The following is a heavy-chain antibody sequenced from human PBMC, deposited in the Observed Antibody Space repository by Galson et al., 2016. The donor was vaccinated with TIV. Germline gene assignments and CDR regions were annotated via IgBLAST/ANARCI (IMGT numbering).Heavy chain of an antibody. Sequence: SLRLSCAASGFTFSSFWMSWVRQAPGKGPEWVANIKQDGSNKYYADSVKGRFTISRDNSKNTLYLQMNSLRAEDTAVYYCAKEAPYGDYVGQYDYWGQGTLVTVSS. V-gene: IGHV3-7*01. D-gene: IGHD4-17*01. CDR3: AKEAPYGDYVGQYDY. CDR2: IKQDGSNK. J-gene: IGHJ4*02. CDR1: GFTFSSFW.